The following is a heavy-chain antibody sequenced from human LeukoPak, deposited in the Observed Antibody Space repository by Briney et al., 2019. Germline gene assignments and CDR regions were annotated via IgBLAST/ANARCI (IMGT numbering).Heavy chain of an antibody. D-gene: IGHD3-3*01. CDR1: GFTFSSYS. CDR3: ASLTITIFGVVTDY. Sequence: GGSLRLSCAASGFTFSSYSMNWVRPAPGKGLEWVSSISSSSSYIYYADSVKGRFTISRDNAKNSLYLQMNSLRAEDTAVYYCASLTITIFGVVTDYWGQGTLVTVSS. V-gene: IGHV3-21*01. J-gene: IGHJ4*02. CDR2: ISSSSSYI.